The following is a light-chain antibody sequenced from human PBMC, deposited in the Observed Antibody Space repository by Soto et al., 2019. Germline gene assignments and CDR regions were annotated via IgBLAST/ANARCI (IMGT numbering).Light chain of an antibody. V-gene: IGKV3-20*01. CDR1: QSVSSSY. CDR3: QQYGSSVE. Sequence: EIVLTQSPGTLSLSPGERVTLSCRASQSVSSSYLAWYQQKPGQAPRLLIYGASSRATGIPDRFSGSGSGTDFTLTISRLEPEDFAVYYCQQYGSSVEFGGGTKVEIK. J-gene: IGKJ4*02. CDR2: GAS.